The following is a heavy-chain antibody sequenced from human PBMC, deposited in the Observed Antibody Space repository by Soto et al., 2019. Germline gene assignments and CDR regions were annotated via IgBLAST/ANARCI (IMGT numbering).Heavy chain of an antibody. D-gene: IGHD1-20*01. CDR1: GFVFKNYE. CDR2: ISNSGNTI. CDR3: ARDIDNRDYYYGLEV. Sequence: SLRLSCVASGFVFKNYEMNWVRQAPVKGLDWISYISNSGNTIYVADSMRGRFTISRDNAKNSLFLQMNSLRADDTAVYYCARDIDNRDYYYGLEVLGQGTTVTVSS. V-gene: IGHV3-48*03. J-gene: IGHJ6*01.